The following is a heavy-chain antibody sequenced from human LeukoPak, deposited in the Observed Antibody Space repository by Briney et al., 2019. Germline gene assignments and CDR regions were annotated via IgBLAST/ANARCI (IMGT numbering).Heavy chain of an antibody. J-gene: IGHJ6*03. Sequence: ASVKVSCKASGYTFTSYYMHWVRQAPGQGLEWMGIINPSGGSTSYAQKFQGRVTMTRDTSTSTVYMELSSLRSEDTAVYYCARGLRRYFDWLLSTSHYMDVWGKGTTVTISS. CDR2: INPSGGST. CDR1: GYTFTSYY. CDR3: ARGLRRYFDWLLSTSHYMDV. D-gene: IGHD3-9*01. V-gene: IGHV1-46*01.